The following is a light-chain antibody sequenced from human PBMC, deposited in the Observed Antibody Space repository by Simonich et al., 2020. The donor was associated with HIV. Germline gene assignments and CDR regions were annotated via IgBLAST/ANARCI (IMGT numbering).Light chain of an antibody. CDR2: KAS. Sequence: DIQMTQSPSTLSASVGDRVTITCRASQSISDWLAWYQQKPGKAPTFLIYKASTLESGVPSRFSGSGSGTDYTLTISSLQPEDFATYYCQQYYSTPLFGQGTKVEIK. CDR1: QSISDW. J-gene: IGKJ1*01. CDR3: QQYYSTPL. V-gene: IGKV1-5*03.